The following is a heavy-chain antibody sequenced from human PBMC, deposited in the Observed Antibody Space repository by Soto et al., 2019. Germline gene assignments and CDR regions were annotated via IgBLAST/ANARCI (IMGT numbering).Heavy chain of an antibody. D-gene: IGHD6-6*01. J-gene: IGHJ6*02. V-gene: IGHV1-24*01. CDR3: ARRSSSYYYYGMDV. CDR1: GYTLTELS. CDR2: FDPEDGET. Sequence: ASVKVSCKVSGYTLTELSMHWVRQAPGKGLEWMGGFDPEDGETIYAQKFQGRVTMTEDTSTDTAYMELSSLRSEDTAVYYCARRSSSYYYYGMDVWGQGTTVTVSS.